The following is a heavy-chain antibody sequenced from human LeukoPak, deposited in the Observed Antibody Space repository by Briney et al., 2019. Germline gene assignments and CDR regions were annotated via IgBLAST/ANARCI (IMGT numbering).Heavy chain of an antibody. CDR3: ARQGGSSSPYYYYYMDV. V-gene: IGHV4-38-2*01. Sequence: SETLSLTCAVSGYSISSGYYWGWIRQPPVKGLEWIGCIYHSGSTHYNPSLKSRLTISVDTSKNLFSLKLSSVTAADTAVYYCARQGGSSSPYYYYYMDVWGKGTTVTVSS. CDR1: GYSISSGYY. D-gene: IGHD6-13*01. CDR2: IYHSGST. J-gene: IGHJ6*03.